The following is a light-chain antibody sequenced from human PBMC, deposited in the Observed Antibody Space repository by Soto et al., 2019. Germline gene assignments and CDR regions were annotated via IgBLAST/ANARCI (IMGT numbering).Light chain of an antibody. J-gene: IGKJ4*01. CDR3: QKYDSAPSLT. CDR2: AAS. V-gene: IGKV1-27*01. Sequence: DIQMTQSPSSLSASVGDRVTVTCRASQGIASYLAWYQQKPGKVPKLLIYAASTLQPGVPSRFSGSGSGTDFTLPISSLQPEDVATYYCQKYDSAPSLTFGGGTKVEIK. CDR1: QGIASY.